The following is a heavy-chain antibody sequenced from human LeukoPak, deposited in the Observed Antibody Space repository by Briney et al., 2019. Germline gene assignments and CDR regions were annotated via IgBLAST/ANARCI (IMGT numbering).Heavy chain of an antibody. Sequence: GGSLRLSCAASGFTFSRYSMTWVRQAPGKGLEWVSSISSSSSYIYYAGSLKGRFTISRDNAKNSLYLQMNSLRAEDTAVYYCARVVDSGWRSDAFDIWGQGTMVTVSS. CDR1: GFTFSRYS. V-gene: IGHV3-21*01. J-gene: IGHJ3*02. D-gene: IGHD6-19*01. CDR3: ARVVDSGWRSDAFDI. CDR2: ISSSSSYI.